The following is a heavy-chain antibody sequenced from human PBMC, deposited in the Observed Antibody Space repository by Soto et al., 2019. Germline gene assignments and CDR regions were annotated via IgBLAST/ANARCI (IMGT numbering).Heavy chain of an antibody. Sequence: EVQLLESGGGLVQPGGSLRLSCAASGFTFSSYALNWVRQAPGKGLEWVSVISGSGDNTYYADSVKGRFTISRDTAKNTLYLQMNSRRAEDTAVYYCAKVLGTDDFWSAYYSYFYMDVWGKGTTVTVSS. V-gene: IGHV3-23*01. CDR2: ISGSGDNT. J-gene: IGHJ6*03. CDR1: GFTFSSYA. CDR3: AKVLGTDDFWSAYYSYFYMDV. D-gene: IGHD3-3*01.